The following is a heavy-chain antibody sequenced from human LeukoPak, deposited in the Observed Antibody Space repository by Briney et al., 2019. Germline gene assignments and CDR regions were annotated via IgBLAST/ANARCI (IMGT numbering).Heavy chain of an antibody. Sequence: GGSLTLSCAASGFTFNNYNMNWVGQAPGTGLEGVSFISSSSGTIHYADSVKGRFTISRDNAKNSLYLQMNSLRAEDTAVYYCASGLAAAGRGYWGQGTLVTVSS. V-gene: IGHV3-48*01. CDR2: ISSSSGTI. J-gene: IGHJ4*02. D-gene: IGHD6-13*01. CDR1: GFTFNNYN. CDR3: ASGLAAAGRGY.